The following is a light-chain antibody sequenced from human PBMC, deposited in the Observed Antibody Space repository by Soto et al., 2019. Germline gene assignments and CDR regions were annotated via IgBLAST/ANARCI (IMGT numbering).Light chain of an antibody. J-gene: IGKJ4*01. CDR2: DAS. CDR3: QQRSNWPPVT. V-gene: IGKV3-11*01. CDR1: QSINRH. Sequence: EIVLTQSPATMSLSPGERATLSCRDSQSINRHLAWYRQKPGQAPRLLIYDASNRATGIPARFSGSGSGTDFTLTISSLEPEDFGVYYCQQRSNWPPVTFGGGTKVDIK.